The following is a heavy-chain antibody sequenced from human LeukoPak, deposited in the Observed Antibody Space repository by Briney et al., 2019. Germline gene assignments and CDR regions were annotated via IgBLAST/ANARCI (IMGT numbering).Heavy chain of an antibody. J-gene: IGHJ4*02. CDR1: GFTVSSNY. CDR2: IYSGGST. CDR3: AREPPWGYGGNSVDGY. V-gene: IGHV3-53*05. D-gene: IGHD4-23*01. Sequence: PGRSLRLFCAASGFTVSSNYMSWARQSRGKGLEWVSVIYSGGSTYYADSVKGRFTRSRDNAKEPLYLQMNSLRAQDTPGSYGAREPPWGYGGNSVDGYWGQGTLVTVSS.